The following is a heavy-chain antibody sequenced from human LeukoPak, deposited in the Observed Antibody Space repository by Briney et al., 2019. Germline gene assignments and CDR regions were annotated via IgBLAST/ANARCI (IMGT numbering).Heavy chain of an antibody. V-gene: IGHV3-23*01. Sequence: GGSLRLSCAASGFTFSSYAMSWVRQAPGKGLEWVSAISGSGGSTYYADSVKGRFTISRNNSKNTLYLQMNSLRAEDTAVYYCAKYVTAIVVVPAAYLDYWGQGTLVTVSS. J-gene: IGHJ4*02. D-gene: IGHD2-2*01. CDR1: GFTFSSYA. CDR3: AKYVTAIVVVPAAYLDY. CDR2: ISGSGGST.